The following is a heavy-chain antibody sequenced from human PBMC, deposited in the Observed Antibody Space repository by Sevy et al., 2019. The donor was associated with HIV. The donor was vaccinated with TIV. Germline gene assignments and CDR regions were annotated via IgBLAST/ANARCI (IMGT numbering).Heavy chain of an antibody. V-gene: IGHV3-23*01. CDR1: GFTFSSYA. Sequence: GGSLRLSCAASGFTFSSYAMSWVRQAPGKGLEWVSAISGSGGSTYYADSVKGRFTISRDNSKNTLYLQMNSLRAEDTAVYYCAKDAPTGPESPDAFDIWGQVTMVTVSS. CDR2: ISGSGGST. D-gene: IGHD3-10*01. CDR3: AKDAPTGPESPDAFDI. J-gene: IGHJ3*02.